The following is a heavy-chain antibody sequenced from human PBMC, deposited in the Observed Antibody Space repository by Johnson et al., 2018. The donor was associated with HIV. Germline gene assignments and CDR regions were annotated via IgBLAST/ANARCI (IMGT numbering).Heavy chain of an antibody. D-gene: IGHD3-22*01. Sequence: QVQLVESGGGVVQPGRSLRLSCAASGFTFNSYGMHWVRQAPGKGLEWVALIWYDGSNKYYADSVKGRFTISRDNSKNTLYLQMNSLRAEDTAVYYCAKGNYNDSSGYYGSTHAFDIWGQGTMVTVSA. CDR2: IWYDGSNK. J-gene: IGHJ3*02. CDR1: GFTFNSYG. CDR3: AKGNYNDSSGYYGSTHAFDI. V-gene: IGHV3-33*06.